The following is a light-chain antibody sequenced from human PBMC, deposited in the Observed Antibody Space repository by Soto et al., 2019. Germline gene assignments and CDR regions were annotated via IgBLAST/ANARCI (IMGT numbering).Light chain of an antibody. CDR3: QQHTNWPLT. V-gene: IGKV3-11*01. CDR2: DAS. J-gene: IGKJ4*01. CDR1: HSVSSY. Sequence: TVLTHSSATLSFSQWQGATLSCLASHSVSSYLAWYQQKPGQTPRLLIYDASTRATGIPARFSGSGSGTDFTLNISSLEPEDFAVYYCQQHTNWPLTFGGGTNVDIK.